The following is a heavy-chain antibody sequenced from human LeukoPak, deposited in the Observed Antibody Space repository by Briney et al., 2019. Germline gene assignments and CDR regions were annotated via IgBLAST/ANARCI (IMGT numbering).Heavy chain of an antibody. CDR3: ARVKAAGSGYYFDY. CDR1: GFIFSDYY. V-gene: IGHV3-11*06. D-gene: IGHD6-13*01. CDR2: ISSSSSYT. Sequence: GGSLRLSCAASGFIFSDYYMSWIRQAPGKGLEWVSYISSSSSYTNYADSVKGRFTISRDNAKNSLYLQMNSLRAEDTAVYYCARVKAAGSGYYFDYWGQGTLVTVSS. J-gene: IGHJ4*02.